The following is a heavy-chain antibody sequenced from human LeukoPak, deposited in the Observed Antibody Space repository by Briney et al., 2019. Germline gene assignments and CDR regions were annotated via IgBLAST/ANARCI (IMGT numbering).Heavy chain of an antibody. V-gene: IGHV4-31*03. J-gene: IGHJ4*02. CDR3: ARGGYDIFTGYYYFDY. Sequence: SETLSLTCTVSGGSISSGGYYWSWIRQHPGKGLEWIGYIYYSGSTYYNPSLKSRVTISVDTSKNQFSLKLSSVTAADTAVYYCARGGYDIFTGYYYFDYWGQGTLVTVSS. D-gene: IGHD3-9*01. CDR1: GGSISSGGYY. CDR2: IYYSGST.